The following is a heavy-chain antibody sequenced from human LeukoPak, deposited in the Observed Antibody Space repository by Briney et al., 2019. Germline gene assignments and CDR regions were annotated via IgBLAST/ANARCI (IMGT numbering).Heavy chain of an antibody. CDR1: GYTFTSYD. Sequence: ASVKVSCKASGYTFTSYDINWVRQATGQGLEWMGWMNPNSGNTGYAQKFQGRGTMTRNTSISTAYMELSSLRSEDTAVYYCASFQRAHPWFDYWGQGTLVTVSS. V-gene: IGHV1-8*01. CDR3: ASFQRAHPWFDY. CDR2: MNPNSGNT. J-gene: IGHJ4*02.